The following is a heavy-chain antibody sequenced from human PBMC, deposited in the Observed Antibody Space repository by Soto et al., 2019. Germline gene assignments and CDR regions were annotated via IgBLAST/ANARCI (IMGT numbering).Heavy chain of an antibody. D-gene: IGHD1-26*01. CDR2: IFHSGAS. J-gene: IGHJ4*02. Sequence: PSETLSLTCGVFGNSISTTNWWSWVRQSPGKGLEWIGEIFHSGASNYNPSLKSRVTISLDKSKNQFSLQLSSVTAADTALYFCARVSNEYSGNGAFDYWGLGTPVTVSS. CDR3: ARVSNEYSGNGAFDY. V-gene: IGHV4-4*02. CDR1: GNSISTTNW.